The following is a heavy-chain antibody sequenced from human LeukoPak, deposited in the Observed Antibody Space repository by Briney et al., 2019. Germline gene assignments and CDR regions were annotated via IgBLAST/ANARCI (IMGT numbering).Heavy chain of an antibody. V-gene: IGHV1-69*05. CDR1: GGTFSSYA. CDR2: IIPIFGTA. J-gene: IGHJ3*02. Sequence: SVNVSCKASGGTFSSYAISWVRQAPGQGLEWMGGIIPIFGTANYAQKFQGRVTITTDESTSTAYMELSSLRSEDTAVYYCARGPIDSSGYYGVFDAFDIWGQGTMVTVSS. D-gene: IGHD3-22*01. CDR3: ARGPIDSSGYYGVFDAFDI.